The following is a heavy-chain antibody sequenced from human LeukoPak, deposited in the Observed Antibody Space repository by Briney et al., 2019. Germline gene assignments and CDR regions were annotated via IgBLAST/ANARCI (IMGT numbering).Heavy chain of an antibody. CDR3: AKRGESCSSTNCLKYYFDY. CDR1: GXTFSSFA. Sequence: GGSLRLSCAASGXTFSSFAMSWVRQAPGKGLEWVSAIGGGGVDTYYADSVKGRFTISRDNSKNTLYLQMNSLRAEDTAVYYCAKRGESCSSTNCLKYYFDYWGQGTLVTVSS. V-gene: IGHV3-23*01. CDR2: IGGGGVDT. J-gene: IGHJ4*02. D-gene: IGHD2-2*01.